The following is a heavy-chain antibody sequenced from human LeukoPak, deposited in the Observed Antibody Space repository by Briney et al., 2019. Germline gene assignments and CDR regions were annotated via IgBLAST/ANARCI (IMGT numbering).Heavy chain of an antibody. Sequence: EXNHSGSTNYNSSLKSRVTISVDTSKNQFSLKLSSVTAADTAVYYCGREVVPAARSYYYYMDVWGKGTTVTVSS. V-gene: IGHV4-34*01. D-gene: IGHD2-2*01. CDR3: GREVVPAARSYYYYMDV. J-gene: IGHJ6*03. CDR2: XNHSGST.